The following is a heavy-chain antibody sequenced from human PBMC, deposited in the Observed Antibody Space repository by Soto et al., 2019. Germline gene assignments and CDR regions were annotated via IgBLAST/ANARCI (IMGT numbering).Heavy chain of an antibody. V-gene: IGHV1-18*01. J-gene: IGHJ5*02. CDR2: LSAYNGNT. CDR3: ARDSPPISS. Sequence: QVQLVQSGAEVKKPGASVKVSCKASGYTFTTYAISWVRQAPGQGLEWMGWLSAYNGNTKYAQKLQDRVTMTTDTSPSTAYMELRSLGSDDTGVYYSARDSPPISSWGQGALVTVSS. CDR1: GYTFTTYA.